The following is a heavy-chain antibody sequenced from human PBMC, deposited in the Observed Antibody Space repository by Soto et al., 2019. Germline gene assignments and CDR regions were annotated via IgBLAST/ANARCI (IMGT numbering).Heavy chain of an antibody. V-gene: IGHV3-23*01. CDR3: AKDPRWELYFDY. D-gene: IGHD1-26*01. J-gene: IGHJ4*02. Sequence: GGALRLSCAASGFTFSSYAMSWVRQAPGKGLEWVSAISGSGGSTYYADSVKGRFTISRDNSKNTLYLQMNSLRAEDTAVYYCAKDPRWELYFDYWGQGNLVPVSS. CDR1: GFTFSSYA. CDR2: ISGSGGST.